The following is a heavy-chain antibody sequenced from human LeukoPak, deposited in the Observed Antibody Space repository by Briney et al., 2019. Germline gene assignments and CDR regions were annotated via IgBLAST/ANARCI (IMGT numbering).Heavy chain of an antibody. Sequence: GRSLRLSCAASGFTFSSYGMHWVRQAPGKGLVWVSRINSDGSSTSYADSVKGRFTISRDNAKNTLYLQMNSLRAEDTAVYYCAREKVVYANYGMDVWGQGTTVTVSS. CDR2: INSDGSST. CDR3: AREKVVYANYGMDV. D-gene: IGHD2-8*02. J-gene: IGHJ6*02. V-gene: IGHV3-74*01. CDR1: GFTFSSYG.